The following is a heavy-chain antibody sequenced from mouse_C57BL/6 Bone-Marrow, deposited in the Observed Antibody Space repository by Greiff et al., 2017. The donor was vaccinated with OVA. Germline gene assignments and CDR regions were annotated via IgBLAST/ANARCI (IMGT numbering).Heavy chain of an antibody. CDR2: IYPGSGNT. CDR1: GYTFTDYY. CDR3: ARSGYSNFYWYFDV. D-gene: IGHD2-5*01. V-gene: IGHV1-76*01. J-gene: IGHJ1*03. Sequence: VQLQQSGAELVRPGASVKLSCKASGYTFTDYYINWVKQRPGQGLEWIARIYPGSGNTYYNEKFKGKATLTAEKSSSTAYMQLSSLTSEDSAVYFCARSGYSNFYWYFDVWGTGTTGTVSS.